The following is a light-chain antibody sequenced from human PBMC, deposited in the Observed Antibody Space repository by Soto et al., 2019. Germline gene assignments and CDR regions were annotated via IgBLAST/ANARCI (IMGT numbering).Light chain of an antibody. J-gene: IGKJ1*01. V-gene: IGKV3-20*01. CDR3: QQYGGSPRT. CDR1: QSISSNF. CDR2: GAS. Sequence: ELLLTQSSGTLSLSPGAGATLSCRASQSISSNFLAWYQQKRGQAPRLLIHGASNRATGIPDRFSGSGSGTDFTLTITRLEPEEFAVYYCQQYGGSPRTFGEGTKVDIK.